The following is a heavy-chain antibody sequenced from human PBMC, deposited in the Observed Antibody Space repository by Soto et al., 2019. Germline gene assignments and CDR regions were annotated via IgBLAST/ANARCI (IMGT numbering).Heavy chain of an antibody. V-gene: IGHV3-23*01. J-gene: IGHJ4*02. D-gene: IGHD1-7*01. CDR3: AKVPYNSWNYLYFDY. Sequence: GGSLRLSCAASGFSFSYYVMSWVRQAPGKGLEWVSGISGSGGNTYYADSVKGRFTISRDNSKNTLYLQMNSLRAEDTAVYYCAKVPYNSWNYLYFDYWGQGTLVTVSS. CDR1: GFSFSYYV. CDR2: ISGSGGNT.